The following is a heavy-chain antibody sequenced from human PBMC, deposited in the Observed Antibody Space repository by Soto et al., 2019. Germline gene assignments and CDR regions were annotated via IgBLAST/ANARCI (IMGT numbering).Heavy chain of an antibody. CDR1: GFTFSDYA. CDR3: ARGGRQWLVTSDFNY. Sequence: VQLVESGGGVVQPGRSLRLSCAASGFTFSDYAMHWVRQARGKGLEWVAVVSHDGRNTHYADSVKGRFTISRDSSKNTVALEMTSLRAEDTAVYYWARGGRQWLVTSDFNYWGQGALVTVSS. J-gene: IGHJ4*02. V-gene: IGHV3-30*03. CDR2: VSHDGRNT. D-gene: IGHD6-19*01.